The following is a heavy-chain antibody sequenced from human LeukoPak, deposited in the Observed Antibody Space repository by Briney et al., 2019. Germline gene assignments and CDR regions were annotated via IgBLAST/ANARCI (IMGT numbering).Heavy chain of an antibody. J-gene: IGHJ4*02. CDR3: ATASIAAAGQHSDY. V-gene: IGHV1-24*01. D-gene: IGHD6-13*01. CDR2: FDPEDGET. CDR1: GYTLTELS. Sequence: GASVKVSCKVSGYTLTELSMHWVRQAPGKGLEWMGGFDPEDGETIYAQKFQGRVTMTEDTSTDTAYMELSSLRSEDTAVYYCATASIAAAGQHSDYWGQGTLVTVSS.